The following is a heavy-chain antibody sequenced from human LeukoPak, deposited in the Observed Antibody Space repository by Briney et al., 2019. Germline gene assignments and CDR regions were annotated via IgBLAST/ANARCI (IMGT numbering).Heavy chain of an antibody. CDR2: MNPNSGNT. J-gene: IGHJ4*02. CDR3: ARGLRPSSYWSSGISGY. Sequence: ASVKVSCKASGYTFTTYDINWVRQATGQGLEWMGRMNPNSGNTGYTQKFQGRVTMTRNTSITTAYMELSSLRSEDTAVDYCARGLRPSSYWSSGISGYWGQGTLVTVSS. D-gene: IGHD2-8*02. V-gene: IGHV1-8*01. CDR1: GYTFTTYD.